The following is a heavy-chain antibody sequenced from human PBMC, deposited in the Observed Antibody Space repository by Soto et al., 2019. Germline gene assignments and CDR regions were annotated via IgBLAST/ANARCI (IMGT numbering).Heavy chain of an antibody. CDR1: GWASSTYG. CDR3: ARFWGPVTSAVDDF. CDR2: ISYDGNIK. J-gene: IGHJ4*02. Sequence: ASGWASSTYGMQRGRQAPGKGLEWVASISYDGNIKKFSDSVKGRFTISRDISSNTLYLQMSSLRTEDTAVYYYARFWGPVTSAVDDFWGQGTLVTVSS. D-gene: IGHD3-16*01. V-gene: IGHV3-30*03.